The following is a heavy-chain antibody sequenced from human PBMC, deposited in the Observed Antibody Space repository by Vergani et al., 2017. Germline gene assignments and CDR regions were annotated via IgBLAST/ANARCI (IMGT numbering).Heavy chain of an antibody. D-gene: IGHD3-16*01. V-gene: IGHV4-61*02. J-gene: IGHJ3*02. Sequence: QVQLQESGPGLVKPSQTLSLTCTVSGGSISSGSYYWSWIRQPAGKGLEWIGRIYTSGSTNYNPSLKSRVTISVDTSKNQFSLKLSSVTAADTAVYYCAREGVVGEGAFDIWGQGTMVTVSS. CDR3: AREGVVGEGAFDI. CDR2: IYTSGST. CDR1: GGSISSGSYY.